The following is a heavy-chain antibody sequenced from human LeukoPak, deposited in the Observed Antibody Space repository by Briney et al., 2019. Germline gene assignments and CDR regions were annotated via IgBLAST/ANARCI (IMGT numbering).Heavy chain of an antibody. Sequence: TGGSLRLSCAASGFTFSRYGMIWVRQAPGKGLEWVSTITTSGDSTYYTDPGKGRFTISKDDTRNTLYLQMNSLRAEDTAVYYCAKDRGYYDTSGYLIWGQGTLVTVSS. CDR2: ITTSGDST. V-gene: IGHV3-23*01. CDR3: AKDRGYYDTSGYLI. J-gene: IGHJ4*02. D-gene: IGHD3-22*01. CDR1: GFTFSRYG.